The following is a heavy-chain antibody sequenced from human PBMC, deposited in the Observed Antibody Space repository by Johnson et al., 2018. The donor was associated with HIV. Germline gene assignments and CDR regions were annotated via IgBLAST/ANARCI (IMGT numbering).Heavy chain of an antibody. D-gene: IGHD1-26*01. V-gene: IGHV3-20*04. CDR1: GFTFSDYY. J-gene: IGHJ3*02. CDR3: ARDFGLEWELDGAFDI. Sequence: VQLVESGGGLVQPGGSLRLSCAASGFTFSDYYMSWVRQAPGKGLEWVSGINWNGGSTGYADSVKGRFTISRDNAKNSLYLQMNSLRAEETSLYYCARDFGLEWELDGAFDIWGQGTMVTVSS. CDR2: INWNGGST.